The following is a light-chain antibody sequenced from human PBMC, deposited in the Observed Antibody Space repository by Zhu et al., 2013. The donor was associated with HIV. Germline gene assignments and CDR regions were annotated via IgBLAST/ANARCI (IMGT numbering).Light chain of an antibody. CDR2: GAS. CDR1: QSVSSN. J-gene: IGKJ3*01. Sequence: EIVMTQSPATLSVSPGERATLSCRASQSVSSNLAWYQQKPGQAPRLLIYGASTRATGIPARFSGSGSGTDFTLTISSLEPEDFAVYYCQQRSKWPPTFTFGPGTKVDIK. CDR3: QQRSKWPPTFT. V-gene: IGKV3-15*01.